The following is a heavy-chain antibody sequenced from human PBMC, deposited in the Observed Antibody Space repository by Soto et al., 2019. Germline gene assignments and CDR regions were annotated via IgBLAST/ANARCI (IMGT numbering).Heavy chain of an antibody. Sequence: GGSLRLSCAASGFTFSSYAMHWVRQAPGKGLEWVAVISYDGSNKYYADSVKGRFTISRDNSKNTLYLQMNSLRAEDTAVYYCAREGQWRKNYYYYGMDVWGQGTTVTVSS. CDR1: GFTFSSYA. J-gene: IGHJ6*02. V-gene: IGHV3-30*04. D-gene: IGHD6-19*01. CDR3: AREGQWRKNYYYYGMDV. CDR2: ISYDGSNK.